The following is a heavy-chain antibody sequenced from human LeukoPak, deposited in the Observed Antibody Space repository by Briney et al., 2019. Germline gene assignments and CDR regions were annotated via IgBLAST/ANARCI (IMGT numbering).Heavy chain of an antibody. J-gene: IGHJ4*02. CDR2: INHSGST. V-gene: IGHV4-34*01. D-gene: IGHD6-13*01. CDR1: GGSFSGYY. CDR3: ARGGWSSSWYNSRSLDY. Sequence: SETLSLTCAVYGGSFSGYYWSWIRQPPGKGLEWIGEINHSGSTNYNPSLKSRVTISVDTSKNQFSLKLSSVTAADTAVYYCARGGWSSSWYNSRSLDYWGQETLVTVSS.